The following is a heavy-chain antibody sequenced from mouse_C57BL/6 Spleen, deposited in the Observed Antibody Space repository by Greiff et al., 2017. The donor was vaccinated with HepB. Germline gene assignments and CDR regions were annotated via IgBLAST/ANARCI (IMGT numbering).Heavy chain of an antibody. Sequence: QVQLQQPGTELVKPGASVKLSCKASGYTFTSYWMHWVKQRPGQGLEWIGNINPSNGGTNYNEKFKSKATLTVDKSSSTAYMQLSSLTSEDSAVYYCAREGITTVVDYFDDWGQGTTLTVSS. CDR1: GYTFTSYW. V-gene: IGHV1-53*01. D-gene: IGHD1-1*01. CDR3: AREGITTVVDYFDD. J-gene: IGHJ2*01. CDR2: INPSNGGT.